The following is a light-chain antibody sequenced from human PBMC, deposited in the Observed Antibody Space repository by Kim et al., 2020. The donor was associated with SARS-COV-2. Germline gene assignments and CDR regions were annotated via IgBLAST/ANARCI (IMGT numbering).Light chain of an antibody. CDR1: QDVDRW. V-gene: IGKV1-5*01. CDR2: DAS. CDR3: QHHASCAIT. Sequence: TSFADDVRITCRARQDVDRWLSWYQQRPGNAPQLLIYDASTVGRGVPSMFSGRGSETEFTLPISSLQRDDIATYYCQHHASCAITFGQGARLESK. J-gene: IGKJ5*01.